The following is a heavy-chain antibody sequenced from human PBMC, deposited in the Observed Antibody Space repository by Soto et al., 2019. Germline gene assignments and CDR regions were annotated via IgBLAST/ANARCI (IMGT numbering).Heavy chain of an antibody. CDR3: ASPLGPTTATVDYSYYMDV. V-gene: IGHV4-39*01. J-gene: IGHJ6*03. CDR2: ISYTGST. D-gene: IGHD4-4*01. CDR1: GASISSSTYY. Sequence: QLQLQESGPGLVKPSETLSLTCTVSGASISSSTYYWGWARQPPGKGLEWIGSISYTGSTYYNPSLKSRVTISVDTSKNQFSLNVISVTAADTAVYYCASPLGPTTATVDYSYYMDVWGKGTKVTV.